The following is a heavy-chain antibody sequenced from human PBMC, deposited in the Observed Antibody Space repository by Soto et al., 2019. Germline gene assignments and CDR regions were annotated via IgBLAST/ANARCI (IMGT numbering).Heavy chain of an antibody. CDR1: GFTFSSYA. J-gene: IGHJ5*02. V-gene: IGHV3-30-3*01. CDR3: ARDNIVLVPAAIQRWFDP. CDR2: ISYDGSKK. D-gene: IGHD2-2*02. Sequence: QVQLVESGGGGVQPGRSLRLSCAASGFTFSSYAMHWVRQAPGKGLEWVAVISYDGSKKYYADSVKGRFNISRDNSRNTLYLQMNSLRAEDTAVYYGARDNIVLVPAAIQRWFDPWGQGTLVTVSS.